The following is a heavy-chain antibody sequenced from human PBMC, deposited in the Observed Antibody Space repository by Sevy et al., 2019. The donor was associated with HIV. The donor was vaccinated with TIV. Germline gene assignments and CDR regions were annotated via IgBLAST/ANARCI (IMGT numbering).Heavy chain of an antibody. D-gene: IGHD2-2*01. Sequence: GGSLRLSCAASGFTFSGYAMSWVRQAPGKGLEWVSAINGKGRSTHYADSVEGRFTISRDNSKNTLYLQMNSLRAEDTAVYYCAKTINSGGGVVPAANYYYCGMDVWGQGTTVTVSS. CDR3: AKTINSGGGVVPAANYYYCGMDV. J-gene: IGHJ6*02. CDR1: GFTFSGYA. V-gene: IGHV3-23*01. CDR2: INGKGRST.